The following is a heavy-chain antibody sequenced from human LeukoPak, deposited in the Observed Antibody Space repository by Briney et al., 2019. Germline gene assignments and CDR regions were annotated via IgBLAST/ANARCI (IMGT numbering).Heavy chain of an antibody. Sequence: PSETLSLTCTVSGGSIISYYWSWIRQPPGKGLEWIGYIYYSGSTNYNPSLKRQVTLSVDTSKNQFYLKLSSVTAADTAVYYCARGAAGLLWFGEPPFDYWGQGTLVTVSS. J-gene: IGHJ4*02. V-gene: IGHV4-59*01. CDR2: IYYSGST. CDR3: ARGAAGLLWFGEPPFDY. CDR1: GGSIISYY. D-gene: IGHD3-10*01.